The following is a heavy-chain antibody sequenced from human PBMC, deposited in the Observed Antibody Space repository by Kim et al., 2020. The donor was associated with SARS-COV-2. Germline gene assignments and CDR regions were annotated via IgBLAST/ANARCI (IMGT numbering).Heavy chain of an antibody. CDR3: ARRGGGNPDY. Sequence: STNYNPSLKTRVTMSLDRSKNQFSLKLSSVTAADTAVYYCARRGGGNPDYWGQGTLVTVSS. D-gene: IGHD2-15*01. J-gene: IGHJ4*02. CDR2: ST. V-gene: IGHV4-4*06.